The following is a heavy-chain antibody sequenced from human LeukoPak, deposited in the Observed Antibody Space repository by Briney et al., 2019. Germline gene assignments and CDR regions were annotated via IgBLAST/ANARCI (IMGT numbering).Heavy chain of an antibody. D-gene: IGHD6-13*01. J-gene: IGHJ6*02. CDR3: AKDLTLVAAAGTHYYYYGMDV. Sequence: GGSLRLSCAASGFTFSSYGMHWVRQAPGKGLEWVAVISYDGSNKYYADSVKGRFTISRDNSKNTLYLQMNSLRAEDTAVYYCAKDLTLVAAAGTHYYYYGMDVWGQGTTVTVSS. V-gene: IGHV3-30*18. CDR1: GFTFSSYG. CDR2: ISYDGSNK.